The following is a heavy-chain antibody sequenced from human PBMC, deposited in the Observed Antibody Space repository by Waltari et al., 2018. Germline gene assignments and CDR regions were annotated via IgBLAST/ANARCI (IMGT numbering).Heavy chain of an antibody. V-gene: IGHV1-69*12. CDR1: GGTSSSYA. CDR3: ARCPSIAVANYYYYYMDV. CDR2: IIPIFGTA. D-gene: IGHD6-19*01. J-gene: IGHJ6*03. Sequence: QVQLVQSGAEVKKPGSSVKVSCKASGGTSSSYAISWVRQARGQGLEWMGGIIPIFGTANYAQKFQGRVTITADESTSTAYMELSSLRSEDTAVYYCARCPSIAVANYYYYYMDVWGKGTTVTVSS.